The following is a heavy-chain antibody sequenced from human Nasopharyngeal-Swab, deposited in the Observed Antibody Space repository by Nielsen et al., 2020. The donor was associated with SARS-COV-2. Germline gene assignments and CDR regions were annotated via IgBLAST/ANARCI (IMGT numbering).Heavy chain of an antibody. CDR1: GYTFTSYG. V-gene: IGHV1-18*01. J-gene: IGHJ6*02. CDR2: ISAYNGNT. D-gene: IGHD2-21*02. CDR3: ARDRVVVVTGSSSDYYYYGMDV. Sequence: ASVKVSCKASGYTFTSYGISWVRQAPAQGLEWMGWISAYNGNTNYAQKLQGRVTMTTDTSTSTAYMELRSLRSDDTAVYYCARDRVVVVTGSSSDYYYYGMDVWGQGTTVTVSS.